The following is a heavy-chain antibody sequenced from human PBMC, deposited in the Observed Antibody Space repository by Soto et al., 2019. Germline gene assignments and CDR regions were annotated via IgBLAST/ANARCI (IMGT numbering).Heavy chain of an antibody. CDR1: GYSFTSYN. Sequence: QVQLEQSGTEVKEPGASVKVSCKASGYSFTSYNINWVRQTTGQGLEWMGWVNPSNGDAGLAQRFQGSVPMSSDTSITTAFVEVSSLAPEDAAIYFCARAPRPAAIAVLDHWGQGTLVSVSS. J-gene: IGHJ4*02. CDR2: VNPSNGDA. V-gene: IGHV1-8*01. D-gene: IGHD2-2*01. CDR3: ARAPRPAAIAVLDH.